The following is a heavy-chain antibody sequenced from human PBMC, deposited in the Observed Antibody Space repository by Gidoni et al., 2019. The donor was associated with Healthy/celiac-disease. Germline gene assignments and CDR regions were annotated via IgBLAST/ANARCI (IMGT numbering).Heavy chain of an antibody. V-gene: IGHV3-23*01. CDR1: AVTFSSYA. CDR3: AKVSPIAVAGTN. D-gene: IGHD6-19*01. J-gene: IGHJ4*02. Sequence: VELLEYGGGVVQPAGSLMLSCGAAAVTFSSYAMSWVRQAPGKGLEWVSAISGSGGSTYYADSVKGRFTISRDNSKNTLYLQMNSLRAEDTAVYYCAKVSPIAVAGTNWGQGTLVTVSS. CDR2: ISGSGGST.